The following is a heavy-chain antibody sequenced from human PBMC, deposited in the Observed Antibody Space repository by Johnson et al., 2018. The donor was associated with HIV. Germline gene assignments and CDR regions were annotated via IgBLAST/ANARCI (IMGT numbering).Heavy chain of an antibody. V-gene: IGHV3-30-3*01. D-gene: IGHD1-26*01. Sequence: QVQLVESGGGVVQPGRSLRLSCAASGFTFSSYAMHWVRQAPGTGLEWVAVISYDGSNKYYADSVKGRFTISRDNAKNSLFLQMHSLRAEDPAVYYCGRGAATEWDEAVEIWGQGIMGTVSS. J-gene: IGHJ3*02. CDR3: GRGAATEWDEAVEI. CDR1: GFTFSSYA. CDR2: ISYDGSNK.